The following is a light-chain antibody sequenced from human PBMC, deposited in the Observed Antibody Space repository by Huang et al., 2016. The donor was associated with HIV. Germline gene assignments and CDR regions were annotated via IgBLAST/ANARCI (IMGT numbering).Light chain of an antibody. Sequence: VLTQSPGTLSLSPGERATLSCRASQSVSSYYLAWYQQKLGLAPRLLSSGTSNRATGIPDRFSGSGSGTDFTLTSNKLEPQDSAVYYCHHYGSSPWTFGQGTKVEI. J-gene: IGKJ1*01. CDR2: GTS. CDR1: QSVSSYY. V-gene: IGKV3-20*01. CDR3: HHYGSSPWT.